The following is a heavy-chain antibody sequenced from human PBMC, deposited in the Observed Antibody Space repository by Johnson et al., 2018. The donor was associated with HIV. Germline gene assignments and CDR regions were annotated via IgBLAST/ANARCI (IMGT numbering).Heavy chain of an antibody. CDR1: GFTFSSYG. D-gene: IGHD1-26*01. CDR3: ASSESFGAFDI. CDR2: IRPDGIIK. Sequence: QVQLVESGGGVVQPGGSLRLSCVASGFTFSSYGMHWVRQAPGKRLEWVAFIRPDGIIKYYVASVKGRFTISRNTSKNTLYLQMNSLRAEDTAVYYCASSESFGAFDIWGRGTMVTVSS. V-gene: IGHV3-30*02. J-gene: IGHJ3*02.